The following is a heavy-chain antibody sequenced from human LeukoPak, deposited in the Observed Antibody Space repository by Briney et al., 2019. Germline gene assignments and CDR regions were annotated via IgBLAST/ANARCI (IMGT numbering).Heavy chain of an antibody. CDR1: GFTFSSYA. V-gene: IGHV3-30*04. CDR2: ISYDGSNK. D-gene: IGHD6-6*01. CDR3: AKLQYSRPGNY. J-gene: IGHJ4*02. Sequence: GRSLRLSCAASGFTFSSYAMHWVRQAPGKGLEWVAVISYDGSNKYYADSVKGRFTISRDNSKNTLYLQMNSLRAEDTAVYYCAKLQYSRPGNYWGQGTLVTVSS.